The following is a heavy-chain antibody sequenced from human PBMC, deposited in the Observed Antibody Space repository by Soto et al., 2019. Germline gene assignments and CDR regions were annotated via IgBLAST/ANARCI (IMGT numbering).Heavy chain of an antibody. V-gene: IGHV3-74*01. CDR2: INTDESRT. D-gene: IGHD3-22*01. CDR3: ARFPSVHYDSSEQAY. CDR1: GFSFSGSW. J-gene: IGHJ1*01. Sequence: VGSLRLSCVASGFSFSGSWMHWVRQAPGKGLVWVSRINTDESRTGYADSVKGRFTISRDNAKNTLYLEMNSLRVDDTAVYYCARFPSVHYDSSEQAYWGLGTLVTVSS.